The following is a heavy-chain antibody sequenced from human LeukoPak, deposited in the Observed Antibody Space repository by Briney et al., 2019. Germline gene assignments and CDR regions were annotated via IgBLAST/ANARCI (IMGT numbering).Heavy chain of an antibody. CDR3: ASGRTGVVTTFDY. V-gene: IGHV4-39*01. Sequence: PSETLSLTCTVSGGSISSSSYYWGWIRQPPGQGLEWIGSIYYSGSTYYNPSLKSRVTISVDTSKNQFSLKLSPVTAADTAVYYCASGRTGVVTTFDYWGQGTLVTVSS. CDR2: IYYSGST. CDR1: GGSISSSSYY. J-gene: IGHJ4*02. D-gene: IGHD3-3*01.